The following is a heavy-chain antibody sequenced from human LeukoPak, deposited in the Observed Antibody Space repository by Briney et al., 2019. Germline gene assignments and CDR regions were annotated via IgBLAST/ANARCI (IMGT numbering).Heavy chain of an antibody. CDR2: ITGGANT. Sequence: GGSLSLFCAASGFTYSSYVMRWVRQAPGKGLEWVAAITGGANTYYADSVKGRFTISRDNSKNTLFLQMNSLRAGDTAVYYCAKKYSNSWTAFDYWGQGTLVTVSS. J-gene: IGHJ4*02. D-gene: IGHD6-13*01. V-gene: IGHV3-23*01. CDR3: AKKYSNSWTAFDY. CDR1: GFTYSSYV.